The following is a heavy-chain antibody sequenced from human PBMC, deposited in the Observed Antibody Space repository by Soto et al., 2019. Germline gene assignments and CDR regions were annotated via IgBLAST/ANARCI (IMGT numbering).Heavy chain of an antibody. CDR2: IYYSGST. CDR1: GGSISSYY. Sequence: SETLSLTCTVCGGSISSYYWSWIRQPPGKGLEWIGYIYYSGSTNYNPSLKSRVTISVDTSKNQFSLKLSSVTAADTAVYYCARDRIAAWTHYYYGMDVWGQGTTVTVSS. CDR3: ARDRIAAWTHYYYGMDV. D-gene: IGHD6-25*01. J-gene: IGHJ6*02. V-gene: IGHV4-59*01.